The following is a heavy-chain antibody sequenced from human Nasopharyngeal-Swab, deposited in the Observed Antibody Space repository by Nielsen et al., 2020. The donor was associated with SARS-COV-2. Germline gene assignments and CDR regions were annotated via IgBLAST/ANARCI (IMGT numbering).Heavy chain of an antibody. Sequence: GESLKISCAASGFTFSSYSMNWVRQAPGKGLEWVSSISSSSSYIYYADSVKGRFTISRDNAKNSLYLQMSNLRAEDTAVYYCARGIYYYYYYMDVWGKGTTVTVSS. J-gene: IGHJ6*03. V-gene: IGHV3-21*01. CDR3: ARGIYYYYYYMDV. CDR1: GFTFSSYS. CDR2: ISSSSSYI.